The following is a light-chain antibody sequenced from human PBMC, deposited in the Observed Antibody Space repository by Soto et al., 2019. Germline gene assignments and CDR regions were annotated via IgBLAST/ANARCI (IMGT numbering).Light chain of an antibody. V-gene: IGKV3-20*01. Sequence: EIVLTQSPGTLSLSPGERGTLSCRASQSVSSNYLAWYRRKPGQAPRLLIYGASSRATGIPDKFSGSGSGTDFTLTITRLEAEDFAVYYCQQYGSAPPTFGPGTRVEL. CDR2: GAS. CDR3: QQYGSAPPT. J-gene: IGKJ1*01. CDR1: QSVSSNY.